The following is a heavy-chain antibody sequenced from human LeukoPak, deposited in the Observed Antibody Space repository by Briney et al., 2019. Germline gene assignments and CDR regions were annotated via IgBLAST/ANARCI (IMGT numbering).Heavy chain of an antibody. J-gene: IGHJ4*02. D-gene: IGHD5-12*01. Sequence: PSETLSLTCTVSGGSISSYYWSWLRQPPGKGLEWIGYIYYSGSTNYNPSLKSRVTISVDTSKNQFSLKLSSVTAADTAVYYCAREYDIVATRFFDYWGQGTLVTVSS. CDR1: GGSISSYY. V-gene: IGHV4-59*01. CDR2: IYYSGST. CDR3: AREYDIVATRFFDY.